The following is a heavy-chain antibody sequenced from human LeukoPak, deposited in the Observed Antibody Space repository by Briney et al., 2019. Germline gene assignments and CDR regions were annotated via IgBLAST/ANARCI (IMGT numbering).Heavy chain of an antibody. Sequence: ASVKVSCKASGYTFTSYYMHWVRQAPGQGLEWMGIINPSGGSTSYAQKFQGRVTMTRDTSTSTVYMELSSLRSEDTAVYYCARDKIPPQDIVVVPAATDLGANWFDPWGQGTLVTVSS. V-gene: IGHV1-46*01. CDR1: GYTFTSYY. CDR2: INPSGGST. CDR3: ARDKIPPQDIVVVPAATDLGANWFDP. J-gene: IGHJ5*02. D-gene: IGHD2-2*01.